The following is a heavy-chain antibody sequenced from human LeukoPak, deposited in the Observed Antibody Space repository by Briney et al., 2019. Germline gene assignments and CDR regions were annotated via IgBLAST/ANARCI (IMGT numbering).Heavy chain of an antibody. V-gene: IGHV3-30*04. CDR3: ARDHGGFDY. CDR2: ISYDGSNK. J-gene: IGHJ4*02. Sequence: GGSLRLSCAASGFTFSSYAMHWVRQAPGKGLEWVAVISYDGSNKYYADSVKGRFTISRGNSKNTLYLQMNSLRAEDTAVYYCARDHGGFDYWGQGTLVTVSS. CDR1: GFTFSSYA. D-gene: IGHD4-23*01.